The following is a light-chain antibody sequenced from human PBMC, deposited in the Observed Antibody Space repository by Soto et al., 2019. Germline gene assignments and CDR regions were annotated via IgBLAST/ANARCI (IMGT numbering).Light chain of an antibody. J-gene: IGLJ1*01. CDR3: SSYTSSSTYV. CDR1: SSDVGGYNY. V-gene: IGLV2-14*01. Sequence: QSVLTQPASVSGSHGQSITISCTGNSSDVGGYNYVSWYQQHPGKAPKLMIYDVSNRPSGVSNRFSGSKSGNTASLTISGLQAEDEADYYCSSYTSSSTYVFGTGTKVTVL. CDR2: DVS.